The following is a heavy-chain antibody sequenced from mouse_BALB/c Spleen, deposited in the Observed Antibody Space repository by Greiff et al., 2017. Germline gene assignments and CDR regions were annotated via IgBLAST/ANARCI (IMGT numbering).Heavy chain of an antibody. J-gene: IGHJ4*01. CDR1: GFTFSSYA. CDR3: ARGKNYPYAMDY. Sequence: DVMLVESGGGLVKPGGSLKLSCAASGFTFSSYAMSWVRQTPEKRLEWVASISSGGSTYYPDSVKGRFTISRDNARNILYLQMSSLRSEDTAMYYSARGKNYPYAMDYWGQGTSVTVSS. V-gene: IGHV5-6-5*01. D-gene: IGHD2-1*01. CDR2: ISSGGST.